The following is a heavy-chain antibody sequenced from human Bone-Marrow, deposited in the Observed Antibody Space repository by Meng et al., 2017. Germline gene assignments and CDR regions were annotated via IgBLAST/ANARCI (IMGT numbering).Heavy chain of an antibody. J-gene: IGHJ4*02. CDR1: GGSFSGYY. Sequence: QLQLPQWCYGLLKPSATLSRTCAVYGGSFSGYYWSWIRHPPGKGLEWIGEINHSGSTNYNPSLKSRVTISVDTSKNQFSLKLSSVTAADTAVYYCARCLRAARPLLFGYWGQGTLVTVSS. CDR2: INHSGST. D-gene: IGHD6-6*01. CDR3: ARCLRAARPLLFGY. V-gene: IGHV4-34*01.